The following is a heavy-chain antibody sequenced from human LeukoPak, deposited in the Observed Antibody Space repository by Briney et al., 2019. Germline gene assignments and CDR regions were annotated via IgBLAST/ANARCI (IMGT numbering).Heavy chain of an antibody. Sequence: GGSLRLSCTVSGFAVSSNSMSWVRQAPGKGLEWVSFIYSGTIHYSDSVKGRFTISRDNSKNTLYLQMNSLRAEDTAVYYCARRAGAYSHPYDYWGQGTLVTVSS. CDR3: ARRAGAYSHPYDY. CDR2: IYSGTI. J-gene: IGHJ4*02. CDR1: GFAVSSNS. D-gene: IGHD4/OR15-4a*01. V-gene: IGHV3-53*01.